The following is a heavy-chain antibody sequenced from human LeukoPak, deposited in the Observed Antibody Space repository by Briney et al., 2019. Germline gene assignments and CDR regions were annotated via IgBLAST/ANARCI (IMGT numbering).Heavy chain of an antibody. J-gene: IGHJ4*02. V-gene: IGHV4-39*07. D-gene: IGHD1-26*01. Sequence: SETLSLTCTVSGDSISSSSYYWGWIRQPPGKGLEWIGTIYYSGSTSYNPSLKSRVTISVDTSKNQFSLKLSSVTAADTAVYYCARAPVYSGTYFDYWGQGTLVTVSS. CDR1: GDSISSSSYY. CDR2: IYYSGST. CDR3: ARAPVYSGTYFDY.